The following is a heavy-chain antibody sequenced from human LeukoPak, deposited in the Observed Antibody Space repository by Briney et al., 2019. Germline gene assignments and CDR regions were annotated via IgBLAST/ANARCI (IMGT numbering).Heavy chain of an antibody. CDR3: ARESQGNASDI. CDR2: IYYSGST. Sequence: PSETPSLTCTVSGGSISSYYWSWIRQPPGKGLEWIGYIYYSGSTNYNPSLKSRVTISVDTSKNQFSLKLSSVTAADTAVYYCARESQGNASDIWGQGTMVTVSS. J-gene: IGHJ3*02. V-gene: IGHV4-59*01. CDR1: GGSISSYY. D-gene: IGHD6-13*01.